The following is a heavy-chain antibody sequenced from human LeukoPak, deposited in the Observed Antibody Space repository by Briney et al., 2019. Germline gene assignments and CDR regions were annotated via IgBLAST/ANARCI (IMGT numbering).Heavy chain of an antibody. V-gene: IGHV4-59*01. Sequence: PSETLSLTCTVSGGSLSGYYWRWIRQSPGKGLDWIGYIYYTGITAYNPSLGGRVTISVDSSNNQFSLRVTSVIAADTAVLYCARLHSSRAEEFDPWGQGPLVSVFS. J-gene: IGHJ5*02. CDR2: IYYTGIT. CDR1: GGSLSGYY. CDR3: ARLHSSRAEEFDP.